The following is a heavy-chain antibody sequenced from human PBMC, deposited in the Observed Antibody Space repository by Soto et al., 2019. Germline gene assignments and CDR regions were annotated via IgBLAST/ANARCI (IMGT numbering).Heavy chain of an antibody. CDR2: IYYSGGT. CDR1: GGSISGYY. CDR3: ARVVTIFGVVNAFDY. J-gene: IGHJ4*02. Sequence: QVQLQESGPGLVKPSETLSLTCTVSGGSISGYYWSWIRQPPGKGLEWIGYIYYSGGTNYNPSLKSRVTISIDTSKNQFSLKLSSVTAADTAVYYCARVVTIFGVVNAFDYWGQGTLVTVSS. D-gene: IGHD3-3*01. V-gene: IGHV4-59*01.